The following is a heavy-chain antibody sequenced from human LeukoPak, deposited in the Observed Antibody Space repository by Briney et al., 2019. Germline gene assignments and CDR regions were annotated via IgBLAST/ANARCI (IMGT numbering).Heavy chain of an antibody. CDR2: IYYSGST. Sequence: SETLSLTCTVSGGSISSYYWSWIRQPPGKGLEWIGYIYYSGSTYYNPSLKSRVTISVDTSKNQFSLKLSSVTAADTAVYYCARVPEWDDAFDIWGQGTMVTVSS. CDR1: GGSISSYY. V-gene: IGHV4-30-4*01. D-gene: IGHD1-26*01. J-gene: IGHJ3*02. CDR3: ARVPEWDDAFDI.